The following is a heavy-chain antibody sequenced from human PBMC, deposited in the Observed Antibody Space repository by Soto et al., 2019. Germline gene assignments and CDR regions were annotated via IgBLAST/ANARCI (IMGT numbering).Heavy chain of an antibody. CDR2: MNPNSGNT. CDR1: GYTFTSYD. D-gene: IGHD3-3*01. J-gene: IGHJ6*02. CDR3: VRGSLGGYDFWSGYYTRYYGMDV. Sequence: ASVKVSCKASGYTFTSYDINWVRQATGQGLEWMGWMNPNSGNTGYAQKFQGRVTMTRNTSISTAYMELSSLRSEDTAVYYCVRGSLGGYDFWSGYYTRYYGMDVWGQGTTVTVSS. V-gene: IGHV1-8*01.